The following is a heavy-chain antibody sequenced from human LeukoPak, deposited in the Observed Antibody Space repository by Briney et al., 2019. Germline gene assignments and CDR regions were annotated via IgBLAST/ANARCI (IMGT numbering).Heavy chain of an antibody. CDR2: IYSGGST. CDR1: GFTVSSNY. V-gene: IGHV3-66*01. D-gene: IGHD1-1*01. Sequence: GGSLRLSCAASGFTVSSNYMSWVRQAPGKGLEWVSVIYSGGSTYYADSVKGRFTISRDNSKNTLYLQMNSLRAEDTAVYYCARDGWNAENLGNAFDIWGQGTMVTVSS. J-gene: IGHJ3*02. CDR3: ARDGWNAENLGNAFDI.